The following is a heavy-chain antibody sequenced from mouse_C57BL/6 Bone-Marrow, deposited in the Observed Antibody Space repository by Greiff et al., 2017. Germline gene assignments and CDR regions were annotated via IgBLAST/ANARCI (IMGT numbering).Heavy chain of an antibody. J-gene: IGHJ1*03. Sequence: DVKLVESEGGLVQPGSSMKLSCTASGFTFSDYYMAWVRQVPEKGLEWVANINYDGSSTYYLETLKSRFIISSDNATNILYLQMSSLKSEDTATYYCASITTVNVYFDDWGTGTTVTVSS. CDR3: ASITTVNVYFDD. D-gene: IGHD1-1*01. CDR2: INYDGSST. CDR1: GFTFSDYY. V-gene: IGHV5-16*01.